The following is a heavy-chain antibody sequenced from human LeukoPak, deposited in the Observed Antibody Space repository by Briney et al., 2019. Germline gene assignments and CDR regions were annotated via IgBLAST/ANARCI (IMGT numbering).Heavy chain of an antibody. CDR3: ARDEVGYYDSARFCDY. Sequence: SGGSLRLSCAASGFTFSSYAMSWVRQAPGKGLEWVSGTSGSGGSTYYADSVKGRFTISRDNSKNTLYVQMNSLRAEDTAVYYCARDEVGYYDSARFCDYWGQGTLVTVSS. J-gene: IGHJ4*02. CDR2: TSGSGGST. CDR1: GFTFSSYA. D-gene: IGHD3-22*01. V-gene: IGHV3-23*01.